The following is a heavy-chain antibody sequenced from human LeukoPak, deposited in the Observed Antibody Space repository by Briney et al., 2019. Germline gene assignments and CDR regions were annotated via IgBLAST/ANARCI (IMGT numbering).Heavy chain of an antibody. V-gene: IGHV1-2*06. Sequence: ASVKVSCKASGYTFTNFAINWVRQAPGQGPEWMGRINPNSGGTNYAQKFQGRVTMTRDTSISTAYMELSRLRSDDTAVYYCARREGEGFDPWGQGTLVTVSS. CDR3: ARREGEGFDP. CDR1: GYTFTNFA. D-gene: IGHD3-16*01. CDR2: INPNSGGT. J-gene: IGHJ5*02.